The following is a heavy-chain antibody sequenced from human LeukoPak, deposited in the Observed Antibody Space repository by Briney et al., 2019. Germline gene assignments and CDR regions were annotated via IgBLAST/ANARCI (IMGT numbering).Heavy chain of an antibody. D-gene: IGHD6-13*01. CDR3: ARRSSSRYTRYFDY. J-gene: IGHJ4*02. Sequence: PSETLSLTCAVYGGSFSGYYWSWIRQPPGKGLEWIGEINHSGSTNYNPSLKSRVTISVDTSKNQFSLKLSSVTAADTAVYYCARRSSSRYTRYFDYWGQGTLVTVSS. CDR1: GGSFSGYY. V-gene: IGHV4-34*01. CDR2: INHSGST.